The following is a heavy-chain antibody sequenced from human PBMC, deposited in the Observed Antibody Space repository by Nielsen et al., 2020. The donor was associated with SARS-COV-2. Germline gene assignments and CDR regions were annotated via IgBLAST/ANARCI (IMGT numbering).Heavy chain of an antibody. Sequence: GGSLRLSCAASGFTFNRYAMSWVRQAPGKGLEWVANINQDGSVLNYVDSVKGRFTISRDNARKSLYLQMHSLRAEDTAVYYCARDAAYSRFDYWGQGTLVTVSS. V-gene: IGHV3-7*05. CDR1: GFTFNRYA. CDR3: ARDAAYSRFDY. D-gene: IGHD4-11*01. CDR2: INQDGSVL. J-gene: IGHJ4*02.